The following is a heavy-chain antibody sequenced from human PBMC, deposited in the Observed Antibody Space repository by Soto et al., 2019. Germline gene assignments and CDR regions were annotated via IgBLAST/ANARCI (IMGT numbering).Heavy chain of an antibody. Sequence: QVQLVQSGAEVVKPGASVRLSCKASGYTFSNFYIHWVRQAPGQGLEWMAIINPNGGSTNYAQTYKGRVTTTRDTSATTVYMELSSLRSEDTAVYYCGRGLAAGDYWGQGALVTVSS. J-gene: IGHJ4*02. V-gene: IGHV1-46*03. CDR3: GRGLAAGDY. D-gene: IGHD6-19*01. CDR2: INPNGGST. CDR1: GYTFSNFY.